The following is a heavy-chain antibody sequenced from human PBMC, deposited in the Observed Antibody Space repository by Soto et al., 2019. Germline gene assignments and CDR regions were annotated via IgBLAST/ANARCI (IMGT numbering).Heavy chain of an antibody. CDR1: GFTFSSYW. J-gene: IGHJ6*02. D-gene: IGHD6-13*01. Sequence: EVQLVESGGGLVQPGGSLRLSCAASGFTFSSYWMNWVRQAPGKGLEWVSNIKQDGSEKYYADSVRGRFTISRDNANSALFLQLNSLRAEDKAVYFGAIASDRSWSLHRYGLDGWGHVTTVTVSS. CDR2: IKQDGSEK. V-gene: IGHV3-7*01. CDR3: AIASDRSWSLHRYGLDG.